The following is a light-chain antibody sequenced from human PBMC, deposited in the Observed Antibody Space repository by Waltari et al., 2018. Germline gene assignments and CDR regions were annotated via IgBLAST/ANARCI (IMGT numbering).Light chain of an antibody. CDR1: SSDGGRYEY. Sequence: SVLPQPASVSGSPGQSITIYCTGTSSDGGRYEYVSWYQQHPGKAPKLIIYDVSKRPSGVSNRFSGSTSGYTASLTISGLQSEDEADYYCCSYTTTDTYVFGSGTKVTVL. V-gene: IGLV2-14*03. J-gene: IGLJ1*01. CDR3: CSYTTTDTYV. CDR2: DVS.